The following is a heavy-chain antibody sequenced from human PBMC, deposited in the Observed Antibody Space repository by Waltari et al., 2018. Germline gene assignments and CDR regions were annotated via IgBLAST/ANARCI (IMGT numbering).Heavy chain of an antibody. J-gene: IGHJ4*02. CDR2: ISGSGGSI. V-gene: IGHV3-23*01. CDR3: AKAGMYSSGWTRLYYFDY. CDR1: GFTFSSYA. Sequence: EVQLLESGGGLVQPGGSLRLSCAASGFTFSSYAMSWVRQAPGKGLEWVSAISGSGGSIYYADSVKGRFTISRDNSKNTLYLQMNSLRAEDTAVYYCAKAGMYSSGWTRLYYFDYWGQGTLVTVSS. D-gene: IGHD6-19*01.